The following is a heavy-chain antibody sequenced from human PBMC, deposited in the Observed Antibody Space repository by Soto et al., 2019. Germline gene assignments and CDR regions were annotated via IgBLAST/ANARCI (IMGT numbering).Heavy chain of an antibody. D-gene: IGHD1-1*01. CDR1: GYTFTTYS. Sequence: QVQLVQSGAEVKKPGASVKVSCKASGYTFTTYSLTWVRQAPGQGLEWMGWSSAYNGNTICAQTLQDRVTMTTDTSTSTAYKELRSLRSDDTAVYYCAGGDTTILTGTAPGFDYWGQGTLVTVS. J-gene: IGHJ4*02. CDR3: AGGDTTILTGTAPGFDY. CDR2: SSAYNGNT. V-gene: IGHV1-18*01.